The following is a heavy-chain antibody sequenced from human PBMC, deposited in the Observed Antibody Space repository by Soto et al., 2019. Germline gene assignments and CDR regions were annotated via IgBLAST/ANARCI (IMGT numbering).Heavy chain of an antibody. CDR3: ARDQGRDAFDI. Sequence: EVQLVESGGGLVKPGGSLRLSCAASGFTFSSYSMYWVSQAPGKGLEWDSSISSSSSYIYYADSVKGRFTNSRDNAKNSLYLQMNSLRAEDTAVYYCARDQGRDAFDIWCQGTMVTVSS. CDR1: GFTFSSYS. CDR2: ISSSSSYI. V-gene: IGHV3-21*01. J-gene: IGHJ3*02.